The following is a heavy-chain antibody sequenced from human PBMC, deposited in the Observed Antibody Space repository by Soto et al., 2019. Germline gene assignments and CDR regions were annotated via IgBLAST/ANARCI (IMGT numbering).Heavy chain of an antibody. CDR3: ARHTPAISISDH. D-gene: IGHD2-15*01. Sequence: SETLSLTCTVSGGSISSSSYYWGWIRQPPGKGLESIGSIYYSGSTYYNPSLKSRVTISVDTSKNQFSLKLSSVTAADTAVYYCARHTPAISISDHWGQGTLVTVSS. CDR2: IYYSGST. V-gene: IGHV4-39*01. J-gene: IGHJ4*02. CDR1: GGSISSSSYY.